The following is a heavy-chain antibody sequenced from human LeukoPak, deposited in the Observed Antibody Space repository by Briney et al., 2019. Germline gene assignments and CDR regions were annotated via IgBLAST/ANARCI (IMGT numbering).Heavy chain of an antibody. Sequence: PSETLSLTCTVSDGSISGNYWSWIRQPPGKGLEWIGYIYSSGGTNYSPSLKSRVTISVDMSKNQFSLKLNSVTAADTAVYYCARTRSSGTCDYWGQGTLVTVSS. V-gene: IGHV4-59*01. J-gene: IGHJ4*02. CDR2: IYSSGGT. CDR3: ARTRSSGTCDY. CDR1: DGSISGNY. D-gene: IGHD1-26*01.